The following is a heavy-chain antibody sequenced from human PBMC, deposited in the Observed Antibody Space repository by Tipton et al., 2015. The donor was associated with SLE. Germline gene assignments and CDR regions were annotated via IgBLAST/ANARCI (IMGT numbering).Heavy chain of an antibody. CDR2: INHSGST. V-gene: IGHV4-34*01. Sequence: TLSLTCSVYGGSFSGYYWSWIRQPPGKGLEWIGEINHSGSTNYKPSPKSRVTISVDTSKNQFSLKLSSVTAADTAVYYCASYGSPWYFDYWGQGTLVTVSS. D-gene: IGHD6-13*01. CDR1: GGSFSGYY. J-gene: IGHJ4*02. CDR3: ASYGSPWYFDY.